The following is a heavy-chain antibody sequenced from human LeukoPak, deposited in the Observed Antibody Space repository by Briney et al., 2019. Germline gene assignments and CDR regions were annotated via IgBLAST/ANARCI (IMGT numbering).Heavy chain of an antibody. J-gene: IGHJ4*02. Sequence: GGSLRLSCAASGFTFSSYAMSWVRQAPGKGLEWVSGISASGGSTYYTDSVKGRFTISRDNAKNSLYLQMNSLRAEDTAVYYCARESPDVLRYFDWSIDDYWGQGTLVTVSS. CDR2: ISASGGST. CDR3: ARESPDVLRYFDWSIDDY. V-gene: IGHV3-23*01. D-gene: IGHD3-9*01. CDR1: GFTFSSYA.